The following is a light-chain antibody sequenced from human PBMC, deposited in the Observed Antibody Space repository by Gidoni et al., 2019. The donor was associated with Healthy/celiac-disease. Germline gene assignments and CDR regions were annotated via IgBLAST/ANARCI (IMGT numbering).Light chain of an antibody. J-gene: IGKJ4*01. CDR3: QQYGSSPFT. V-gene: IGKV3-20*01. Sequence: EIVLTQSPGTLSLSPGERATLSCRASQSGSSSYLAWYQQKPGQAPRLLIYGASSRATGIPDRFSGSGSGTDFTLTISRLEPEDFAVYYCQQYGSSPFTFGGGTKVEIK. CDR1: QSGSSSY. CDR2: GAS.